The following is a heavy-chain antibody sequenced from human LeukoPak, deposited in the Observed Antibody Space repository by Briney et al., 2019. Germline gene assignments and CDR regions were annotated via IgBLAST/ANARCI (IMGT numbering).Heavy chain of an antibody. D-gene: IGHD3-22*01. CDR2: IIPILGIA. CDR3: AQAGGSDSSGYYSHGGDY. CDR1: GGTFSSYA. Sequence: GASVKVSCKASGGTFSSYAISWARQAPGQGLEWMRRIIPILGIANYAQKFQGRVTITADKSTSTAYMELSSLRSEDTAVYYCAQAGGSDSSGYYSHGGDYWGQGTLVTVSS. V-gene: IGHV1-69*04. J-gene: IGHJ4*02.